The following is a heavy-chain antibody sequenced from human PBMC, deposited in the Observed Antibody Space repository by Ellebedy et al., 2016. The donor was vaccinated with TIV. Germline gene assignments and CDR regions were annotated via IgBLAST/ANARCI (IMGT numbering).Heavy chain of an antibody. V-gene: IGHV1-24*01. CDR1: GYTLTELS. D-gene: IGHD5-12*01. CDR2: FDPGDGET. CDR3: ARWGPYSGTFQGPFDF. J-gene: IGHJ4*02. Sequence: AASVKVSCKVSGYTLTELSMHWVRQAPGKGLEWMGGFDPGDGETIYAQKFQGRVTMTEDTSTDTAYMELSSLRSEDTAVYYCARWGPYSGTFQGPFDFWGQGVVVTVSS.